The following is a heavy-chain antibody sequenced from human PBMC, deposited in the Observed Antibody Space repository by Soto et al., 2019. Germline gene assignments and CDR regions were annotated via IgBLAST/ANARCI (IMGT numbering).Heavy chain of an antibody. J-gene: IGHJ4*02. CDR2: ISGSVGST. D-gene: IGHD2-21*02. CDR3: AKECGGDRYYFDY. Sequence: EVQLLESGGGLVQPGGSLRLSCAASGFTFSSYAMSWVRQAPGQGLEWVSAISGSVGSTYYADSVKGRFTISRDNSKNTLYLQMNSLRAEDTAVYYCAKECGGDRYYFDYWGQGTLVTVSS. CDR1: GFTFSSYA. V-gene: IGHV3-23*01.